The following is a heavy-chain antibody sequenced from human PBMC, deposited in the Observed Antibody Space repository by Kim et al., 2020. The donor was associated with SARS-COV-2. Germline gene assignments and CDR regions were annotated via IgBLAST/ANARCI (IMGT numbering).Heavy chain of an antibody. CDR3: AKDSSPYRFFDY. V-gene: IGHV3-23*01. Sequence: TSYANAVKGRFTISRDNSKNAVYLQMNGLRADDTAVYYGAKDSSPYRFFDYWGHGALVTVSS. D-gene: IGHD6-6*01. CDR2: T. J-gene: IGHJ4*01.